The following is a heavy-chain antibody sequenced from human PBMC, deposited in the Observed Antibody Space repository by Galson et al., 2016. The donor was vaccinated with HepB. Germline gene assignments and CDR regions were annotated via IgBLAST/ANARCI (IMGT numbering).Heavy chain of an antibody. CDR1: GFTFSGSA. CDR3: TRGDVYDYGDFYNDY. CDR2: IRSKANSYAT. Sequence: SLRLSCAASGFTFSGSAMHWVRQASGKGLEWVGRIRSKANSYATAYAASVKGRFTISRDDSKNTAYLQMNSLKTEDTAVYYCTRGDVYDYGDFYNDYWGQGTLSPSPQ. V-gene: IGHV3-73*01. D-gene: IGHD4-17*01. J-gene: IGHJ4*02.